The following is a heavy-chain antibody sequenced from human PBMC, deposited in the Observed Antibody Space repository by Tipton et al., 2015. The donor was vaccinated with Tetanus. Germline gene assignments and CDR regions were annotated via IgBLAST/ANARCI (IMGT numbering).Heavy chain of an antibody. CDR3: ARANYDFPKKGPFDS. J-gene: IGHJ4*02. D-gene: IGHD3-3*01. CDR2: ISYSGST. Sequence: TLSLTCTVSGASFSSGDYYWSWIRKPPGKGLEWIGYISYSGSTNSNYSLKSRITISQDTSKNQFSLKLTSVTAADTAVYYCARANYDFPKKGPFDSWGQGTLVIVSS. CDR1: GASFSSGDYY. V-gene: IGHV4-61*08.